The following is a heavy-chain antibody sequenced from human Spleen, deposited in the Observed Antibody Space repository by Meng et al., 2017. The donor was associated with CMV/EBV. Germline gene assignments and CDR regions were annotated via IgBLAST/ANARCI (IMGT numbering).Heavy chain of an antibody. D-gene: IGHD2-15*01. V-gene: IGHV3-21*01. J-gene: IGHJ4*02. Sequence: FRRSNMICVRQPRGKGLDWVSFFCDTSSHISYANSVKGRFTVSRYNAKNSMYLQMNSLRADDTAVYYCARVREIVVVPAADSDYWGQGTLVTVSS. CDR2: FCDTSSHI. CDR3: ARVREIVVVPAADSDY. CDR1: FRRSN.